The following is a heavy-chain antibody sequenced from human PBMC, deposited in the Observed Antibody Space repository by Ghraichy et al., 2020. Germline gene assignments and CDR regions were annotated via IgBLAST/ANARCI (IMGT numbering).Heavy chain of an antibody. V-gene: IGHV4-59*01. J-gene: IGHJ4*02. CDR2: IHHSGTT. Sequence: SETLSLTCIVSGGSINSDYWSWIRQPPGKGLEQIGYIHHSGTTIYNPSLQSRVTISVDTSKNQFSLNLRSVTAADTAVYYCARLGGSGTNPPYDKWGQGILVTVSS. CDR1: GGSINSDY. D-gene: IGHD3-10*01. CDR3: ARLGGSGTNPPYDK.